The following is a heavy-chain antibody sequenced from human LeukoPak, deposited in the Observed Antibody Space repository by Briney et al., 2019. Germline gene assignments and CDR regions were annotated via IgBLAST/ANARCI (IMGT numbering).Heavy chain of an antibody. V-gene: IGHV1-2*02. CDR2: INPNSGGT. CDR3: ARVYGSGSTYYYYYYGMDV. CDR1: GYTFTGYY. J-gene: IGHJ6*02. D-gene: IGHD3-10*01. Sequence: ASVKVSCKASGYTFTGYYMHWVRQAPGQGLEWMVCINPNSGGTNYAQKFQGRVTMTRDTSISTAYMELSRLRSDDTAVYYCARVYGSGSTYYYYYYGMDVWGQGTTVTVSS.